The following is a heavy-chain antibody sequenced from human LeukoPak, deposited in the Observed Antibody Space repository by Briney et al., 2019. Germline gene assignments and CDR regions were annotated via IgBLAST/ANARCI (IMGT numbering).Heavy chain of an antibody. CDR2: IHTSGST. Sequence: SETLSLTCTVSGGSMNSSSYYWSWIRQPAGKGLEWIGRIHTSGSTNYSPSLKSRVTISIDTSKTQFSLKLISVTAADTAVYYCARIGWRDYWGQGTLVTVSS. CDR3: ARIGWRDY. J-gene: IGHJ4*02. V-gene: IGHV4-61*02. D-gene: IGHD3-3*01. CDR1: GGSMNSSSYY.